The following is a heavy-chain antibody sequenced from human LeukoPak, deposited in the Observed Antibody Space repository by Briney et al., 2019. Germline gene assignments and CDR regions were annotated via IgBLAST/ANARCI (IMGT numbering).Heavy chain of an antibody. CDR2: IYYSGST. Sequence: SETLPLTCTVSGYSITSSSYYWSWIRQPPGKGLEWIGYIYYSGSTYYNPSLKSRVTISVDTSKNQFSLKLSSVTAADTAVYYCARDFGYSGYGYWGQGTLVTVSS. V-gene: IGHV4-30-4*08. CDR1: GYSITSSSYY. CDR3: ARDFGYSGYGY. J-gene: IGHJ4*02. D-gene: IGHD5-12*01.